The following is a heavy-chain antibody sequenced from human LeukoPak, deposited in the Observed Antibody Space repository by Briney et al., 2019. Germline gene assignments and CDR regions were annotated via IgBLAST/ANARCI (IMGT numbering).Heavy chain of an antibody. CDR1: GFTFTSYW. CDR3: ATDGGPFDN. CDR2: IKKDGSEK. V-gene: IGHV3-7*05. D-gene: IGHD3-10*01. Sequence: GGSLRLSCAASGFTFTSYWMSWVRQAPGKGLEWVANIKKDGSEKYYVDSVKGRFTISRDNAKNSLYLQMNSLRAEDTAMYYCATDGGPFDNWGQGTLVAVSS. J-gene: IGHJ4*02.